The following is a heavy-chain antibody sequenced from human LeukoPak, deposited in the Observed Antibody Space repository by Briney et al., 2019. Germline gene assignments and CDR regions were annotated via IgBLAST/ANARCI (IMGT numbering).Heavy chain of an antibody. D-gene: IGHD6-6*01. Sequence: SETLSLTCAVYGGSFSGYYWSWIRQPPGKGLEWIGEINHSGSTNYNPSLKSRVTISVDTSKNQFSLKLSSETAADTAVYYCARGREWSIAQARYYYYYYGMDVWGQGTTVTVSS. J-gene: IGHJ6*02. V-gene: IGHV4-34*01. CDR1: GGSFSGYY. CDR2: INHSGST. CDR3: ARGREWSIAQARYYYYYYGMDV.